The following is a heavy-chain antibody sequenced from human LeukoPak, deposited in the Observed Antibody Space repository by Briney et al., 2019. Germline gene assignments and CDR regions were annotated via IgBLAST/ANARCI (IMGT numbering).Heavy chain of an antibody. V-gene: IGHV1-18*01. J-gene: IGHJ3*02. CDR1: GYTFTSYG. CDR3: ARASGKSSDAFDI. D-gene: IGHD1-14*01. Sequence: ASLKVSCKASGYTFTSYGLIWVRQAPGQGLEWMGWISAYNGNTNYAQRLQGRVTMTTDTSTSTAYMELRSLRSDDTAVFYCARASGKSSDAFDIWGQGTMVTVPS. CDR2: ISAYNGNT.